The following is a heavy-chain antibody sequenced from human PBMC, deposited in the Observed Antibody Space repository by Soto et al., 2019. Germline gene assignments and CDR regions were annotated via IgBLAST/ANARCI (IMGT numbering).Heavy chain of an antibody. CDR1: GFTFDDYA. CDR2: ISWNSGSI. D-gene: IGHD6-19*01. V-gene: IGHV3-9*01. CDR3: AKDVRCCSSGLYYFDY. Sequence: GGSLRLSCAASGFTFDDYAMHWVRQAPGKGLEWVSGISWNSGSIGYADSVKGRFTISRDNAKNSLYLQMNSLRAEDTALYYCAKDVRCCSSGLYYFDYWGKGTLVTVSS. J-gene: IGHJ4*02.